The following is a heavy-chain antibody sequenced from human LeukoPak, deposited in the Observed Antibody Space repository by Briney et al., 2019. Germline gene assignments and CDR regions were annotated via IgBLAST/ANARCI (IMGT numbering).Heavy chain of an antibody. Sequence: SETLSLTCTVSGGSISSYYWSWIWQPPGKGLEWIGYIYYSGSTNYNPSLKSRVTISVDTSKNQFSLKLTSVTAADTAVYYCARTRAVYDAFDIWGQGTMVTVSS. V-gene: IGHV4-59*01. J-gene: IGHJ3*02. CDR1: GGSISSYY. CDR2: IYYSGST. D-gene: IGHD2-8*01. CDR3: ARTRAVYDAFDI.